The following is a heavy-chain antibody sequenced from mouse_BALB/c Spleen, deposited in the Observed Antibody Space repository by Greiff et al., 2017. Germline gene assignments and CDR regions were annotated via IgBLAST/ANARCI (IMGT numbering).Heavy chain of an antibody. J-gene: IGHJ4*01. V-gene: IGHV1S22*01. CDR2: IYPGSGST. CDR1: GYTFTSYW. D-gene: IGHD4-1*01. Sequence: LQQPGSELVRPGASVKLSCKASGYTFTSYWMHWVKQRPGQGLEWIGNIYPGSGSTNYDEKFKSKATLTVDTSSSTAYMQLSSLTAEDSAVYYCTRTLANWRAMDYWGQGTSVTVSS. CDR3: TRTLANWRAMDY.